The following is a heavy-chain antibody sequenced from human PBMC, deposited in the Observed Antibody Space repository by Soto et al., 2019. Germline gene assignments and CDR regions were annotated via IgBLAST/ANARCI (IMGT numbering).Heavy chain of an antibody. V-gene: IGHV4-61*01. D-gene: IGHD3-22*01. CDR2: IYYSGST. CDR3: ARVSVRDSRGYYYHSDGPFDY. CDR1: GGSVRSGSYY. Sequence: QVQLPESGPGLVKPSETLSLTCTVSGGSVRSGSYYWSWIRQPPGKGLAWIGYIYYSGSTNYNPSLQSRVTISVDTSKNQCSLKLSSVTAADTAVYYWARVSVRDSRGYYYHSDGPFDYWGQGTLVTVSS. J-gene: IGHJ4*02.